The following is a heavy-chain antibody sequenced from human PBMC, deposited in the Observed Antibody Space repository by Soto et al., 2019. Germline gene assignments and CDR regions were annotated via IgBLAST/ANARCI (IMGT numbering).Heavy chain of an antibody. CDR2: IIPIFGTA. V-gene: IGHV1-69*13. CDR1: GGTFSSYA. D-gene: IGHD1-26*01. CDR3: ARGGWDRYRGTNRASDI. J-gene: IGHJ3*02. Sequence: ASVKVSCKASGGTFSSYAISWVRQAPGQGLEWMGGIIPIFGTANYAKKFQGRVTMTADESTSTAYMELSSLRSEDTAVYYCARGGWDRYRGTNRASDIWGQGTMVNLSS.